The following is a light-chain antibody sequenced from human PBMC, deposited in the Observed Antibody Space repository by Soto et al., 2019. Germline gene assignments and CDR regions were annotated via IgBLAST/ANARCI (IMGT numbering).Light chain of an antibody. CDR2: GAS. Sequence: EIVLTQSPGNLSLSPGERATLSCRASQTITSDYLAWYKQKPGQAPRLLIYGASSRATGIPDRFSGRGSGTDFTLTVSSLEPEEFAVFYCHQYGTSPWTFGQGTKVEIK. CDR3: HQYGTSPWT. J-gene: IGKJ1*01. V-gene: IGKV3-20*01. CDR1: QTITSDY.